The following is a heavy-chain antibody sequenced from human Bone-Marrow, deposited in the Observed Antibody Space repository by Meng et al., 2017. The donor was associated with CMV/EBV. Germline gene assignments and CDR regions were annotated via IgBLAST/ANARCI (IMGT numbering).Heavy chain of an antibody. V-gene: IGHV3-30*02. CDR2: IRYDGNNK. Sequence: GESLKISCAASGFIFTSHGMHWVRQAPGKGLEWVSFIRYDGNNKYYADSVRGRFTVSRDNSKNTLSLQMNSLRTEDTAVYYCARALYQTQMIFGVGNHYYFYAMDVWGQGTTVTVSS. J-gene: IGHJ6*02. CDR1: GFIFTSHG. D-gene: IGHD3-3*01. CDR3: ARALYQTQMIFGVGNHYYFYAMDV.